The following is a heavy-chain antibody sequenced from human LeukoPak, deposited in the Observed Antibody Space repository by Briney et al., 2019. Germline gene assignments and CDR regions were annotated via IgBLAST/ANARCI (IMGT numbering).Heavy chain of an antibody. V-gene: IGHV3-7*01. CDR3: ARGGRKQQLAQDRNDY. CDR1: GFTSSSYW. D-gene: IGHD6-13*01. Sequence: GGSLRLSCAASGFTSSSYWMSWVRQAPGKGLEWVANIKQDGSEKYYVDSVKGRFTISRDNAKNSLYLQMNSLRAEDTAVYYCARGGRKQQLAQDRNDYWGQGTLVTVSS. J-gene: IGHJ4*02. CDR2: IKQDGSEK.